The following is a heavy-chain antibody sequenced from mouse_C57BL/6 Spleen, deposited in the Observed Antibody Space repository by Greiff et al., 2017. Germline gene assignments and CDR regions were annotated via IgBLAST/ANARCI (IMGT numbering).Heavy chain of an antibody. Sequence: LQESGPELVKPGASVKISCKASGYAFSSSWMNWVKQRPGKGLEWVGRIYPGDGDTNYNGKFKGKATLTADKSSSTAYMQLSSLTSEDSAVYFCAREPVYYFDYWGQGTTLTVSS. CDR2: IYPGDGDT. CDR3: AREPVYYFDY. CDR1: GYAFSSSW. V-gene: IGHV1-82*01. J-gene: IGHJ2*01. D-gene: IGHD6-1*01.